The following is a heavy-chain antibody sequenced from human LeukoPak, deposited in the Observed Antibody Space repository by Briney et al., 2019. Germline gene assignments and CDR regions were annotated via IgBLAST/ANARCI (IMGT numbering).Heavy chain of an antibody. CDR1: GFTFSSYG. J-gene: IGHJ4*02. V-gene: IGHV3-30*02. CDR2: IRYDGSNK. D-gene: IGHD4/OR15-4a*01. Sequence: PGGSLRLSCAASGFTFSSYGMHWVRQAPGKGLEWVAFIRYDGSNKYYADSVKGRFTISRDNSKNTLYLQMNSLRAEDTAVYYCAKGVLTARGLFDYWGQGTLVTVSS. CDR3: AKGVLTARGLFDY.